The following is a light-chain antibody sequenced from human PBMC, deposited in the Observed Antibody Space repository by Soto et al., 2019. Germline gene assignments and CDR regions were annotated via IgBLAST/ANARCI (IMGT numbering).Light chain of an antibody. CDR1: QSVDSY. J-gene: IGKJ5*01. Sequence: EIVLTQSPDTLSLSPGERATVSCRASQSVDSYLAWYQQKPGQAPRLLIYGTSSRAIGIPGRFSGSGSGTDFTLTISRVEPEAFAVYYCQQYATSPTTFGQGARLDNK. CDR3: QQYATSPTT. V-gene: IGKV3-20*01. CDR2: GTS.